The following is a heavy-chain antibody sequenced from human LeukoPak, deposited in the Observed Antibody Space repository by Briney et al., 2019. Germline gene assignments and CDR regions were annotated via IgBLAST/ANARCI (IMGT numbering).Heavy chain of an antibody. CDR1: GDSLSSDTYH. D-gene: IGHD3-10*01. CDR3: ARSGWPMGGFDP. V-gene: IGHV4-39*01. CDR2: VYYAGST. J-gene: IGHJ5*02. Sequence: SETLSLTCTVSGDSLSSDTYHWGWIRQPPGKGLQWIGSVYYAGSTYYNPSLKSRVRISVDTSKDQFYLRLFPVTAADTAMYYCARSGWPMGGFDPWGQGILVTVSS.